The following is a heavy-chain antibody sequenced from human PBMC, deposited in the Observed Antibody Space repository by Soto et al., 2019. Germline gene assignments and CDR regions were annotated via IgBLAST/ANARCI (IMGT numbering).Heavy chain of an antibody. CDR2: IYYSGST. D-gene: IGHD3-16*01. J-gene: IGHJ5*02. CDR1: GGSISSGGYY. Sequence: QVQLQESGPGLVKPSQTLSLTCTVSGGSISSGGYYWSWIRQHPGKGLEWIGYIYYSGSTYYNPSLKSRVTISLDTSKNQCSLKLSSVTAADTAVYYCARAKVGGVKGFDPWGQGTLVTVSS. CDR3: ARAKVGGVKGFDP. V-gene: IGHV4-31*03.